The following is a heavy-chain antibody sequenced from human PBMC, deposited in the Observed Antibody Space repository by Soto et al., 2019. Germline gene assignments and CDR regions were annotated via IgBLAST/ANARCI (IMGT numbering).Heavy chain of an antibody. CDR3: ARGGYSSGWYRKNDNWFDP. CDR1: GYTFTGYA. CDR2: INAGNGNT. Sequence: ASVKVSCKASGYTFTGYAMHWVRQAPGQRLEWMGWINAGNGNTKYSQKFQGRVTITRDTSASTDYMELSSLRSDDTAVYYCARGGYSSGWYRKNDNWFDPWGQGTLVTVSS. V-gene: IGHV1-3*01. D-gene: IGHD6-19*01. J-gene: IGHJ5*02.